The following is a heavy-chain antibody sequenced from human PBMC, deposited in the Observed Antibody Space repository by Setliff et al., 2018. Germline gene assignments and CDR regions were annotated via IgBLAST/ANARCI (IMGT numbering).Heavy chain of an antibody. CDR2: INPNSGGT. CDR3: ATPRSGIIDAFEI. Sequence: ASVKVSCKASGYTFTGYYMHWVRQAPGQGLEWMGWINPNSGGTNYAQKFQGRVTMTEDTSTDTAYMELSSLRSEDTAVYYCATPRSGIIDAFEIWGQGTMVTVSS. V-gene: IGHV1-2*02. D-gene: IGHD2-15*01. J-gene: IGHJ3*02. CDR1: GYTFTGYY.